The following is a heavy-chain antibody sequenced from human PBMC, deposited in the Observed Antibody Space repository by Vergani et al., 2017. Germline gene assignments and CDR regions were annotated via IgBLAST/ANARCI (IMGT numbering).Heavy chain of an antibody. D-gene: IGHD3-10*01. CDR3: TAESLVDQLPRTERGFGDLDAFDI. CDR2: IKSKTDGGTT. CDR1: GFTFSNAW. V-gene: IGHV3-15*01. J-gene: IGHJ3*02. Sequence: EVQLVESGGGLVKPGGSLRLSCAASGFTFSNAWMSWVRQAPGKGLEWVGRIKSKTDGGTTDYAAPVKGRFTISRDDSTNTLYLQMNSLKTEDTAVYYCTAESLVDQLPRTERGFGDLDAFDIWGQGTMVTVSS.